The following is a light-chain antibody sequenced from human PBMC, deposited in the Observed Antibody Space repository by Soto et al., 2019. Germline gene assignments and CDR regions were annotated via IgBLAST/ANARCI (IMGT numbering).Light chain of an antibody. Sequence: DIQMTQSPSTLSASVGDRVTITCRASQSISSWLAWYQQKPGKAPKSLIYKASSLESGVPSRFIGSGSGTEFTLTISSLQPDDFATYYCQQYLSYPITFGQGTRLESK. J-gene: IGKJ5*01. CDR3: QQYLSYPIT. CDR2: KAS. CDR1: QSISSW. V-gene: IGKV1-5*03.